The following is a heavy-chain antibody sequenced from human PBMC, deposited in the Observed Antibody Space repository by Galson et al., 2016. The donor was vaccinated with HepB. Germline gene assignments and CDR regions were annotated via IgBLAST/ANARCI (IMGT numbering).Heavy chain of an antibody. D-gene: IGHD6-13*01. V-gene: IGHV5-51*01. CDR1: GYRFSSYW. CDR2: IYPGDSDT. J-gene: IGHJ4*02. Sequence: QSGAEVKKSGESLKISCKSSGYRFSSYWIGWVRQRPGKGLEWMGAIYPGDSDTRYNPTLQGQVTISADKSISTAFLQWSSLKASDTAIYYCARHGPHIAAASYVDYWGQGTLVTVSS. CDR3: ARHGPHIAAASYVDY.